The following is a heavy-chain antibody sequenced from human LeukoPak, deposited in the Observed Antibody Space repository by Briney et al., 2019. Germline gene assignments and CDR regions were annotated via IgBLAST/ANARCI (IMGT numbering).Heavy chain of an antibody. V-gene: IGHV4-59*08. D-gene: IGHD3-22*01. CDR1: GGSISSSY. CDR3: GGSTAYYPFSYYYYMDV. CDR2: IYYSGST. J-gene: IGHJ6*03. Sequence: SETLSLTCTVSGGSISSSYWSWIRQPPGKGLEWIGYIYYSGSTNYNPSLKSRVTISVDTSKNQFSLKLSSMTAADTAVYYCGGSTAYYPFSYYYYMDVWGKGTTVTVSS.